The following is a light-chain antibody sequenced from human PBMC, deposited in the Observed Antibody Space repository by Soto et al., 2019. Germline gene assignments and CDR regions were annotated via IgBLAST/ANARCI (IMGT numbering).Light chain of an antibody. Sequence: DIKLTQSASVLSPKRGESVTSTCRASQVISTSLAWYQVKPGKAPKLLIYAASTLESGVPSRFSATVSGTEFSLTITSLQPDDFATYYCQQYNSYSWTFGPGTMA. CDR1: QVISTS. CDR2: AAS. CDR3: QQYNSYSWT. J-gene: IGKJ1*01. V-gene: IGKV1-9*01.